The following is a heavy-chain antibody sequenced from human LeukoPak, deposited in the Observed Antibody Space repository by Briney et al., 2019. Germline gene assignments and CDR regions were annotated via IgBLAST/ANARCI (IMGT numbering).Heavy chain of an antibody. D-gene: IGHD6-13*01. V-gene: IGHV5-51*01. Sequence: PGESLKISCKGSGYSFTRYWSAWVRQMPGKGLECMGIIYPGDSDTRYSPSFQGQVTISADKSINTAYLQWSSLKASDTAMYYCARTSAGYSSSWYVFWGQGTLVTVSS. CDR1: GYSFTRYW. J-gene: IGHJ4*02. CDR3: ARTSAGYSSSWYVF. CDR2: IYPGDSDT.